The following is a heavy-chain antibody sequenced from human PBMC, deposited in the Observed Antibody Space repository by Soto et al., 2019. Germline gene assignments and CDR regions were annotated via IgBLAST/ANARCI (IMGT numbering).Heavy chain of an antibody. Sequence: GESLRVSCRGSGYRFTGYGSGWVRQMPGKGLEWMGIIYPGDSDTRYSPSFQGQVTISADKSISTAYLQWSSLKASDTAMYYCAREGYYGSGSFYYMDVWGKGTTVTVSS. CDR1: GYRFTGYG. J-gene: IGHJ6*03. CDR3: AREGYYGSGSFYYMDV. D-gene: IGHD3-10*01. V-gene: IGHV5-51*01. CDR2: IYPGDSDT.